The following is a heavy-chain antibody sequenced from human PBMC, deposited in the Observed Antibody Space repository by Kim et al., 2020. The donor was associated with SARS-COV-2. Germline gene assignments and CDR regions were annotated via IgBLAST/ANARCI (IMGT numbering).Heavy chain of an antibody. Sequence: SVSTNYNPSLKTRVTISVDTSKKQFSLKLSSVTAADTAVYYCARNYYFDYWGQGTLVTVSS. J-gene: IGHJ4*02. CDR2: SVST. V-gene: IGHV4-4*09. CDR3: ARNYYFDY.